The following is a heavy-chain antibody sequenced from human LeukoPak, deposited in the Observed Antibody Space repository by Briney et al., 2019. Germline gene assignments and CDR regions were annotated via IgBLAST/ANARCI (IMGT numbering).Heavy chain of an antibody. D-gene: IGHD3-10*01. J-gene: IGHJ6*02. CDR1: GGTFSSYA. Sequence: SVKVSCKASGGTFSSYAISWVRQAPGQGLEWMGGIIPIFGTANYAQKFQGIVTITADESTSTAYMELSSLRSEDTAVYYCAREGSGSYYRDYYYYGMDVWGQGTTVTVSS. CDR3: AREGSGSYYRDYYYYGMDV. CDR2: IIPIFGTA. V-gene: IGHV1-69*01.